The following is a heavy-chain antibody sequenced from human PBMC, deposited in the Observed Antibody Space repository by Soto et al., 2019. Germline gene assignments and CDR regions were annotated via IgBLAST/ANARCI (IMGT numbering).Heavy chain of an antibody. J-gene: IGHJ4*02. CDR3: ASEGAGTNPLGY. CDR1: GYTFTNYG. CDR2: ISAYSGHT. V-gene: IGHV1-18*01. Sequence: QVQLVQSGPEVKKPGASVKVSCKASGYTFTNYGFNWVRQAPGQGLEWMGWISAYSGHTTYSQIFQARVIMTTDKSTSTAYMELRSLTSYDTGVYYCASEGAGTNPLGYLGQGSLVTASS. D-gene: IGHD6-19*01.